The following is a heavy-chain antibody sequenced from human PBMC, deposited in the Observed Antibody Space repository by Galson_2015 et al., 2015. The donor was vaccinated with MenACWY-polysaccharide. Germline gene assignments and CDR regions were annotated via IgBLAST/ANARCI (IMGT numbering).Heavy chain of an antibody. CDR2: IHYSGST. CDR3: ARIGGMNRGNRYVYGWFDP. V-gene: IGHV4-59*01. D-gene: IGHD2/OR15-2a*01. J-gene: IGHJ5*02. CDR1: GDSMSSNH. Sequence: ETLSLTCTVSGDSMSSNHWTWIRQSPGKGLEWIGWIHYSGSTKYHPSLTSRVTISVDTSKNQFSLKMSSVTTADTAVYYCARIGGMNRGNRYVYGWFDPWGQGTQVTVSS.